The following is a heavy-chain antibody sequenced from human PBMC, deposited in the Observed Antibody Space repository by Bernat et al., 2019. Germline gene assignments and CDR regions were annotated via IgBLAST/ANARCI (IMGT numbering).Heavy chain of an antibody. D-gene: IGHD2-15*01. V-gene: IGHV3-23*01. J-gene: IGHJ4*02. CDR1: GFTLRNYA. CDR3: ARDGGQSHGTALYFDY. Sequence: EVQLLESGGDLVQPGGSLRLSCAASGFTLRNYAMSWVRQAPGKGLEWVSSISGSGGSTHYADSVKGRFTISRDNAKNSLFLQMNGLRAEDTAIYYCARDGGQSHGTALYFDYWGQGTLVTVSS. CDR2: ISGSGGST.